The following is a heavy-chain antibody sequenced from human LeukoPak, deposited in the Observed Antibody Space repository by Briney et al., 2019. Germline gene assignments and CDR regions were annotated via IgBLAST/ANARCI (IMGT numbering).Heavy chain of an antibody. J-gene: IGHJ4*02. CDR2: ICGTSTAT. D-gene: IGHD4-17*01. CDR3: ARGRGGDHGVVYLDY. Sequence: GGSLRLSCAASGFTFSNYALTWVRQAPGKGLEWVSVICGTSTATYYADSVQGRFTISRDNSKNTVYLQMNSLRVEDTALYFCARGRGGDHGVVYLDYWGQGTLVTVSS. V-gene: IGHV3-23*01. CDR1: GFTFSNYA.